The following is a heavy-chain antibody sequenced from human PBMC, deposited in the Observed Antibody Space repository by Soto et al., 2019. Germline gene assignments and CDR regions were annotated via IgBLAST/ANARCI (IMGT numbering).Heavy chain of an antibody. CDR1: GFTFSNYA. CDR3: AKGSGNYYGSGTYPEFDY. V-gene: IGHV3-23*01. D-gene: IGHD3-10*01. Sequence: HPGGSLRLSCAASGFTFSNYALTWVRQAPGKGLEWVSTISGSGGGTYYADSVKGRFTISRDISKNTLYLQMSTLRAEDTAVYYCAKGSGNYYGSGTYPEFDYWGQGTLVTVSS. CDR2: ISGSGGGT. J-gene: IGHJ4*02.